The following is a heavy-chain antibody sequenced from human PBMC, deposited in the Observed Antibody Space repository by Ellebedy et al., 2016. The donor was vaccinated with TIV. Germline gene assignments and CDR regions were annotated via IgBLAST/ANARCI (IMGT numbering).Heavy chain of an antibody. CDR1: GGSISSYY. Sequence: SETLSLXXTVSGGSISSYYWSWIRQPPGKGLEWIGYIYYSGSTNYNPSLKSRVTISVDTSKNQFSLKLSSVTAADTAVYYCARLVVTAIRPTSHFDYWGQGTLVTVSS. CDR3: ARLVVTAIRPTSHFDY. D-gene: IGHD2-21*02. J-gene: IGHJ4*02. V-gene: IGHV4-59*08. CDR2: IYYSGST.